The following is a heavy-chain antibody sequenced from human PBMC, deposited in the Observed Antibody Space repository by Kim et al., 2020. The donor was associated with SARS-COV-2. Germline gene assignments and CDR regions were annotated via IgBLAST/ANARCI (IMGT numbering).Heavy chain of an antibody. D-gene: IGHD2-21*02. V-gene: IGHV3-13*01. Sequence: GGSLRLSCAASGFTFSRYDMHWVRQAPGKGLEWVSAIDTAGDTYYPASVRGRFSISRENAKNSLYLHMNSLRAGDTAVYYCARGFGGNSEIDFWGQGTLVTVSS. J-gene: IGHJ4*02. CDR3: ARGFGGNSEIDF. CDR2: IDTAGDT. CDR1: GFTFSRYD.